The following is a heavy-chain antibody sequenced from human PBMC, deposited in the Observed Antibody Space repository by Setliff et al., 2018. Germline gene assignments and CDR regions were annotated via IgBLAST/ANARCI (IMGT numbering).Heavy chain of an antibody. CDR1: GFTFTSYV. J-gene: IGHJ6*03. CDR2: MSGSGGSI. D-gene: IGHD6-19*01. V-gene: IGHV3-23*01. Sequence: PGGSLRLSCVASGFTFTSYVMTWVRQAPGKGLEWVSAMSGSGGSINYADSVKGRFTISRDTSKNTLYLQMDSLRTEDTAVYYCAKSSVASTFYYFYYMDVWGKGTTVTVSS. CDR3: AKSSVASTFYYFYYMDV.